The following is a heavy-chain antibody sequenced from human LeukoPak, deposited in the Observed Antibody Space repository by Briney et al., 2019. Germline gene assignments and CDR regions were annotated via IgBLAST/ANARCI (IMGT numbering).Heavy chain of an antibody. CDR3: ARASHDYGDYSHFDY. V-gene: IGHV4-39*07. J-gene: IGHJ4*02. CDR2: INHSGST. Sequence: SETLSLTCTVSGGSISSGSYYWSWIRQPPGKGLEWIGEINHSGSTNYNPSLKSRVTIAVDKSKNQFSLKLSSVTAADTAVYYCARASHDYGDYSHFDYWGQGTLVTVSS. CDR1: GGSISSGSYY. D-gene: IGHD4-17*01.